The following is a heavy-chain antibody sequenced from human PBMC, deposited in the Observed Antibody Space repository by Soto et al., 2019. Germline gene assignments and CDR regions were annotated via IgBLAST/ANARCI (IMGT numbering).Heavy chain of an antibody. J-gene: IGHJ4*02. V-gene: IGHV3-66*04. D-gene: IGHD5-18*01. CDR2: IYSGGST. CDR1: GVTVSSNY. CDR3: ARHGYNYGGGYFDY. Sequence: EVQLVESGGGLVQPGGSLRLSCAASGVTVSSNYMSWVRQAPGKWLEWVSVIYSGGSTYYADSVKGRFTISRDNSKNTLDLQMNSLRAEDTAVYYCARHGYNYGGGYFDYWGQGTLVTVSS.